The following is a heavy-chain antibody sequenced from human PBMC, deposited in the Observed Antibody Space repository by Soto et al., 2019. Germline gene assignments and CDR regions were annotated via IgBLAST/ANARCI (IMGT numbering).Heavy chain of an antibody. CDR3: ARDPYYYDNSGYGY. V-gene: IGHV3-48*04. CDR2: ISSSSSTI. J-gene: IGHJ4*02. CDR1: GFTFSSYS. Sequence: GGSLRLSCAASGFTFSSYSMNWVRQAPGKGLEWVSYISSSSSTIYYADSVKGRFTISRDNGKNSLYLQMNSLRAEDTALYYCARDPYYYDNSGYGYWGQGTVVTVSS. D-gene: IGHD3-22*01.